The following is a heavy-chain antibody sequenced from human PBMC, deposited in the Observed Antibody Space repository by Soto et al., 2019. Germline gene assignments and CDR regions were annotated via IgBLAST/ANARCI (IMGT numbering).Heavy chain of an antibody. CDR2: IIPILGIA. CDR1: GGTFSSYT. V-gene: IGHV1-69*02. Sequence: VASVKVSCKASGGTFSSYTISWVRQAPGQGLEWMGRIIPILGIANYAQKFQGRVTITADKSTSTAYMELSSLRSEDTAVYYCALGVVLMVYASNYFDYWGQGTLVTVSS. J-gene: IGHJ4*02. CDR3: ALGVVLMVYASNYFDY. D-gene: IGHD2-8*01.